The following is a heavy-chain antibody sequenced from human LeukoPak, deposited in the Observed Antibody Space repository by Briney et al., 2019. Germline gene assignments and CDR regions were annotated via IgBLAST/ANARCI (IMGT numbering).Heavy chain of an antibody. CDR2: ISSSGSTI. J-gene: IGHJ6*04. CDR3: AELGITMIGGV. CDR1: GFTCSSYE. D-gene: IGHD3-10*02. V-gene: IGHV3-48*03. Sequence: GGSLRLSCAASGFTCSSYEMNWVRQAPGKGLEWVSYISSSGSTIYYADSVKGRFTISRDNAKNSLYLQMNSLRAEDTAVYYCAELGITMIGGVWGKGTTVTISS.